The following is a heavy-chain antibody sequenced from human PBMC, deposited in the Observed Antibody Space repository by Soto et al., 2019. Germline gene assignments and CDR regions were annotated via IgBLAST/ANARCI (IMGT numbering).Heavy chain of an antibody. CDR3: ARDLWGYCGTDCYPLDV. J-gene: IGHJ6*02. V-gene: IGHV4-59*01. Sequence: PSETLSLTCTVSGGTLSRYYWTWIRQPPGKGLEWIGYMYNTGSTVYNPSFKSRVTISVDTSKNQFSLKLNSVTARDTAVYYCARDLWGYCGTDCYPLDVWGQGTTVTVSS. CDR1: GGTLSRYY. CDR2: MYNTGST. D-gene: IGHD2-21*02.